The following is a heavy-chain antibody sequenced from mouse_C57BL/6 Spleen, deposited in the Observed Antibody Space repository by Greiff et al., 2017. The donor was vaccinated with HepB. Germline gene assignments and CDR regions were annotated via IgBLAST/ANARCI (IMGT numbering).Heavy chain of an antibody. Sequence: VQLQQPGAELVKPGASVKMSCKASGYTFTSYWITWVKQRPGQGLEWIGDIYPGSGSTNYNEKFKSKATLTVDTSSSTAYMQLSSLTSEDSAVYYCARGGPYYDYFDYWGQGTTLTVSS. CDR1: GYTFTSYW. D-gene: IGHD2-4*01. CDR3: ARGGPYYDYFDY. V-gene: IGHV1-55*01. J-gene: IGHJ2*01. CDR2: IYPGSGST.